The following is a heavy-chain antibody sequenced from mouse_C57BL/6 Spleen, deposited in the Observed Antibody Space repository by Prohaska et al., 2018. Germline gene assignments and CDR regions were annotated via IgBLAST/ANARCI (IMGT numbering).Heavy chain of an antibody. J-gene: IGHJ4*01. V-gene: IGHV1-36*01. CDR3: ERGDYYGSSYWDVVHAMDY. D-gene: IGHD1-1*01. Sequence: HGKSLEWIGLVYPYNGGTSYNQTFKGQATLTVDTSSSTAYMELNSLTSEDSAVYYCERGDYYGSSYWDVVHAMDYWCQGTSITVSS. CDR2: VYPYNGGT.